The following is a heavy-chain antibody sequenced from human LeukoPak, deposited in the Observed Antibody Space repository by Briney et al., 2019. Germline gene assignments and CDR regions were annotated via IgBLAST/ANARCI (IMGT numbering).Heavy chain of an antibody. CDR1: GLTFSNYW. D-gene: IGHD3-16*01. J-gene: IGHJ4*02. CDR3: ARDGFGTGSN. Sequence: GGSLRLSCAASGLTFSNYWMDRVRQAPGKGLEWVANIKQDGSEKNYVDSVKGRFIISRDNAKNSLYLQMNTLRADDTAVYYCARDGFGTGSNWGQGTLVTVSS. V-gene: IGHV3-7*03. CDR2: IKQDGSEK.